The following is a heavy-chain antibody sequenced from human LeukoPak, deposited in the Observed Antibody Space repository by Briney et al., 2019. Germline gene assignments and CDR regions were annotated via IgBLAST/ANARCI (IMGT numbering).Heavy chain of an antibody. V-gene: IGHV4-39*07. Sequence: SETLSLTCTVSGGSISSSSYYWGWIRQPPGEGLEWIGSIYYSGSTYYNPSLKSRVTISVDTSKNQFSLTLSSVTAAGTAVYYCARGEDLWGEGTLVTVSS. CDR1: GGSISSSSYY. D-gene: IGHD1-26*01. CDR3: ARGEDL. J-gene: IGHJ4*02. CDR2: IYYSGST.